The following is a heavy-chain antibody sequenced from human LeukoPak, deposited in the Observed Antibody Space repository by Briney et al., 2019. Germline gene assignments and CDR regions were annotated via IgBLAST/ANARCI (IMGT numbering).Heavy chain of an antibody. CDR1: GYTFTSYD. CDR3: ARHPTTIAAAGNDY. J-gene: IGHJ4*02. D-gene: IGHD6-13*01. CDR2: MNPNSGNT. Sequence: ASVKVSCKASGYTFTSYDINWVRQATGQGLEWMGWMNPNSGNTGYAQKFQGGVTMTRNTSISTAYMELSSLRSEDTAVYYCARHPTTIAAAGNDYWGQGTLVTVSS. V-gene: IGHV1-8*01.